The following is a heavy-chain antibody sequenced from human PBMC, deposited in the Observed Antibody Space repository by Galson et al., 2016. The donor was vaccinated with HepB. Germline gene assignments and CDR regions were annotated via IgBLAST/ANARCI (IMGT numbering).Heavy chain of an antibody. CDR2: ISVYNANT. CDR1: GYTFTNYG. V-gene: IGHV1-18*04. CDR3: ARSASGTRTQYNWFDS. Sequence: SVKVSCKASGYTFTNYGINWVRQAPGQGLEWMGWISVYNANTNYAQKFQGRVTMTTDTPTSTAYMELRSLRFDDTAVYYCARSASGTRTQYNWFDSWGQGTLVTVSS. D-gene: IGHD3/OR15-3a*01. J-gene: IGHJ5*01.